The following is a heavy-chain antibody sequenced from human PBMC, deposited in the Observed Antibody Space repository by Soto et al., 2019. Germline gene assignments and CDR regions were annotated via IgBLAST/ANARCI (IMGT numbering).Heavy chain of an antibody. D-gene: IGHD2-15*01. Sequence: EVQLVESGGGVVQPGGSLRLSCTASGFTFGDYTMHWVRQAPGKGLEWVSRITWDGINIEYADSVRGRFTISRDNSKNSLYLQMNGLRHEDTAFYYCAKDGIAWHWGQGTLVTVSS. J-gene: IGHJ4*02. CDR2: ITWDGINI. V-gene: IGHV3-43*01. CDR1: GFTFGDYT. CDR3: AKDGIAWH.